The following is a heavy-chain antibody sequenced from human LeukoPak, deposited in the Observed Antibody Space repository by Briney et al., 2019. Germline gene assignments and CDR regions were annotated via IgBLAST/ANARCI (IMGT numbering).Heavy chain of an antibody. V-gene: IGHV1-69-2*01. Sequence: ASVKVSCMSSGYTFNDYHIYWVQQAPGKGLEWMGLVDPEDGETIYAEKFEGRVTFTADTSADTTYMELSSLRSEDTAVYYCAIGGGPWGQGTLVTVSS. CDR1: GYTFNDYH. CDR3: AIGGGP. CDR2: VDPEDGET. J-gene: IGHJ5*02.